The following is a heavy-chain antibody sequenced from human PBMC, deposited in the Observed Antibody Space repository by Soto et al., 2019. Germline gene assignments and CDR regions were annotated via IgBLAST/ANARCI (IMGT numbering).Heavy chain of an antibody. CDR1: GFTFTSYW. CDR2: LKQDGSEK. Sequence: GGSLRLSCAASGFTFTSYWMSWVRQAPGKGLEWVANLKQDGSEKYYVDSVKGRFTISRDNAKNSLYLQMNSLRAEDTAVYYCARDESYDILTGYYTPQRFDYWGQGTPVTVSS. CDR3: ARDESYDILTGYYTPQRFDY. J-gene: IGHJ4*02. D-gene: IGHD3-9*01. V-gene: IGHV3-7*01.